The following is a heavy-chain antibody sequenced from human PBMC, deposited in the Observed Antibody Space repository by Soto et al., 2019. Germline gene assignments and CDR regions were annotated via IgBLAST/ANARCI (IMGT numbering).Heavy chain of an antibody. CDR1: GFTFTDHV. CDR2: ISYDGNDK. D-gene: IGHD6-19*01. J-gene: IGHJ6*02. CDR3: ARGGESGWPQYYFYFAMDV. Sequence: QMRLVESGGGVVQPGRSLRLSCAASGFTFTDHVFHWVRQAPGTGLEWVAVISYDGNDKYYSDSVKGRFSISRDNSNNTLFLQMNTLRPADTAIYYCARGGESGWPQYYFYFAMDVWGLGTTVTVAS. V-gene: IGHV3-30-3*01.